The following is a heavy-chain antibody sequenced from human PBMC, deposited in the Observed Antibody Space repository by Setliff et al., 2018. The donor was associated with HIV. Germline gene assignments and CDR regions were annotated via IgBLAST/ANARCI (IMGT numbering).Heavy chain of an antibody. CDR3: ARGRSRYYYDGSGYYVDY. CDR2: IYYIGNT. CDR1: GGSTSGYY. V-gene: IGHV4-59*01. D-gene: IGHD3-22*01. J-gene: IGHJ4*02. Sequence: SETLSLTCTVSGGSTSGYYWSWIRQPPGKGLEWIGYIYYIGNTNYNPSLKGRVTLSVDTSKNQLSLKLSSVTAADTAVYYCARGRSRYYYDGSGYYVDYWGQGTLVTVSS.